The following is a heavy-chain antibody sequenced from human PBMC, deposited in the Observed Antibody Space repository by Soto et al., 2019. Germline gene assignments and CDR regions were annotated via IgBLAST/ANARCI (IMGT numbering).Heavy chain of an antibody. Sequence: PSETLSLTCTVSGGSISSYYWSWIRQPPGKGLEWIGYIYYSGSTNYNPSLKSRVTISVDTSKNQFSLKLSSVTAADTAVYYCARHRPGSSSVSVDYWGQGTLVTVSS. J-gene: IGHJ4*02. V-gene: IGHV4-59*08. D-gene: IGHD1-26*01. CDR2: IYYSGST. CDR1: GGSISSYY. CDR3: ARHRPGSSSVSVDY.